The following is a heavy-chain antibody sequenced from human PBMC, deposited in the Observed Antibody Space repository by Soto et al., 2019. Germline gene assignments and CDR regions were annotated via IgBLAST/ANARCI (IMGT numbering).Heavy chain of an antibody. CDR1: GLNFDDFA. CDR3: AKGRYDFWSPYYFDS. V-gene: IGHV3-9*01. CDR2: ITWNSRVL. J-gene: IGHJ4*02. Sequence: PGGSLRLSCVGTGLNFDDFAMHWVRQAPGKGLEGVSGITWNSRVLADADSVKGRFTISRDNARNSLYLQMDSLRDEDTALYYCAKGRYDFWSPYYFDSWGQGTLVTVSS. D-gene: IGHD3-3*01.